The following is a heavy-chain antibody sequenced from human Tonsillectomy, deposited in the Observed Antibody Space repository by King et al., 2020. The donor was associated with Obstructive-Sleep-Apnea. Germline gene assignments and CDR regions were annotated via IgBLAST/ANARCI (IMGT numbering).Heavy chain of an antibody. V-gene: IGHV4-59*08. CDR3: ARHWGSKSEDFYGMDV. Sequence: VQLQESGPGVVKPSETLSLTCSVSGGSISSFYWSWIRQSPGKGLEWIGYIYYSGRTNYNPSLKSRVTISVDTSKNQFSLKLSSVTAADTAVYYCARHWGSKSEDFYGMDVWAQGTTVTVSS. D-gene: IGHD3-10*01. CDR1: GGSISSFY. J-gene: IGHJ6*02. CDR2: IYYSGRT.